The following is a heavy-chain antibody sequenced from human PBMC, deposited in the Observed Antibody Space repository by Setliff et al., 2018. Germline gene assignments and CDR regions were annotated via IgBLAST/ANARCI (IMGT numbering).Heavy chain of an antibody. Sequence: LSLTCSVSGGSISSGGFYWSWIRQSAGRGLEWIGHFHTGGATDYNLSLKSRVTISLDSSKNQFSLRLSSVTAADAAVYFCARESATIGEFPLYYFDKWGQGIPVTVS. J-gene: IGHJ4*02. CDR1: GGSISSGGFY. D-gene: IGHD3-10*01. V-gene: IGHV4-61*09. CDR2: FHTGGAT. CDR3: ARESATIGEFPLYYFDK.